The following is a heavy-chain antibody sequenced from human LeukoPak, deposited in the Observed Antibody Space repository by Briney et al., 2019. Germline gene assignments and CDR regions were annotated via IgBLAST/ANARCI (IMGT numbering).Heavy chain of an antibody. CDR2: ISYDGSNK. J-gene: IGHJ5*02. CDR1: GFTFSSYA. Sequence: PGRSLRLSCAASGFTFSSYAMHWVRQAPGKGLEWVAVISYDGSNKYYADSVKGRFTISRDNSKNTLYLQMNSLRAEDTAVYYCARAGYSSSLYQAWWSDPWGQATLVTVSS. CDR3: ARAGYSSSLYQAWWSDP. V-gene: IGHV3-30-3*01. D-gene: IGHD6-6*01.